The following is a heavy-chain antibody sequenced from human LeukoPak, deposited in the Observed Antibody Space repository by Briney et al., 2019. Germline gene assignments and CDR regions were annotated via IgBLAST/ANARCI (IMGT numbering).Heavy chain of an antibody. CDR1: GFTFSTYT. J-gene: IGHJ4*02. D-gene: IGHD4-17*01. Sequence: GSLSLSCAASGFTFSTYTMNWVRQAPGKGLEWVSSITSSSSYISYADSVKGRFTISRDNAKNSLFLQMNSLRAEDTAVYYCARDPGEGDYWGQGTLVTVSS. CDR2: ITSSSSYI. CDR3: ARDPGEGDY. V-gene: IGHV3-21*01.